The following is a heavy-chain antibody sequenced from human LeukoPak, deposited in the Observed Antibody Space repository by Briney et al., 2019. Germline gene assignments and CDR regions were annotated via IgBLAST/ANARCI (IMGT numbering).Heavy chain of an antibody. CDR2: ISSSRGIT. J-gene: IGHJ4*02. CDR1: GFTFSSFA. V-gene: IGHV3-23*01. CDR3: AKGNWNYVEV. D-gene: IGHD1-7*01. Sequence: GGSLRLSCAASGFTFSSFAMSWVRQAPGRGMEWVSLISSSRGITDYADSVKGRFTISRDNSKNTLFLQMDSLRAEDTALYYCAKGNWNYVEVGGQGTLVTVSS.